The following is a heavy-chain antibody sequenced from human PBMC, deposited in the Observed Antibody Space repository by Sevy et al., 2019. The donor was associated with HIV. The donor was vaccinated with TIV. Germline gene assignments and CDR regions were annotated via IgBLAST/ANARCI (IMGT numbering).Heavy chain of an antibody. CDR3: ARGDYYYDSSGYSTDAFDI. D-gene: IGHD3-22*01. CDR2: ISYDGSNK. V-gene: IGHV3-30-3*01. J-gene: IGHJ3*02. CDR1: GFTFSSYA. Sequence: GGSLRLSCAASGFTFSSYAMHWVRQAPGKGLEWVAVISYDGSNKYYADSVKGRFTISRDNSKNTLYRQMNSLRAEDTAVYYCARGDYYYDSSGYSTDAFDIWGQGTMVTVSS.